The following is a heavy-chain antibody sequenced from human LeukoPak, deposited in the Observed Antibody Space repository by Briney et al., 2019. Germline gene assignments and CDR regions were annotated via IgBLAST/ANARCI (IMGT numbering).Heavy chain of an antibody. D-gene: IGHD1-1*01. Sequence: KPSETLSLTCTVSGGSISSYYWSWIRQPPGKGLEWIGYIYYSGSTNYNPSLKSRVTISVDTSKSQFSLKLSSVTAADTAVYYCARHGTPGTNLNWFDPWGQGTLVTVSS. CDR2: IYYSGST. V-gene: IGHV4-59*01. CDR1: GGSISSYY. J-gene: IGHJ5*02. CDR3: ARHGTPGTNLNWFDP.